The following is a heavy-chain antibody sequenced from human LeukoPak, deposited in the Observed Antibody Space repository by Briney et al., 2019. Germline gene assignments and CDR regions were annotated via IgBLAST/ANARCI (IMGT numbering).Heavy chain of an antibody. CDR3: ARASHPETWFDP. V-gene: IGHV1-3*01. J-gene: IGHJ5*02. CDR2: INAGNGNT. CDR1: GYTFTSYA. Sequence: ASVTVSCTASGYTFTSYAMHWVRQAPGQRLEWMGWINAGNGNTKYSQKFQGRVTITRDTSASTAYMELSSLRSEDTAVYYCARASHPETWFDPWGQGTLVTVSS.